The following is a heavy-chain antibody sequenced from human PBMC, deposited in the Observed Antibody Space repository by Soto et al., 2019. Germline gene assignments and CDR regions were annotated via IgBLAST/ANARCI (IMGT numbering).Heavy chain of an antibody. D-gene: IGHD3-9*01. CDR3: AKNLFDWFSDY. V-gene: IGHV3-23*01. CDR1: GFAFSSHA. J-gene: IGHJ4*02. Sequence: GGSLRLSCAASGFAFSSHAMSWVRQAPGKGLEGVSAISGSGGSTYYADSVKGRFTIARDNSKNTLYLQMNSLRAEDTAVYYCAKNLFDWFSDYWGQGPLVTVSS. CDR2: ISGSGGST.